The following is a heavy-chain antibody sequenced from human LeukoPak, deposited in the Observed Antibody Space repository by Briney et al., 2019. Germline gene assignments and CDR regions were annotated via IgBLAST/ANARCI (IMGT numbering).Heavy chain of an antibody. CDR3: AKDGGYDSSGYYLDY. Sequence: PDRSLRLSCAASGFTFSSYWMSWVRQAPGKGLEWVANIKQDGSEKYYVDSVKGRFTISRDNAKNSLYLQMNSLRAEDTALYYCAKDGGYDSSGYYLDYWGQGTLVTVSS. CDR1: GFTFSSYW. D-gene: IGHD3-22*01. CDR2: IKQDGSEK. V-gene: IGHV3-7*03. J-gene: IGHJ4*02.